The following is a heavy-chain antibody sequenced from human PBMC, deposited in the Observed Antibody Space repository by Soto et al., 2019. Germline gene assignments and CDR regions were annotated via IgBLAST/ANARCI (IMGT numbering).Heavy chain of an antibody. Sequence: ASVKVSCKASGYTFTSYDMHWVRQAPGQRLEWMGWINAGNGNTKYSQKFQGRVTITRDTSASTAYMELSSLRSEDTAVYYCARVIGGLYYFDYWGQGTLVTSPQ. J-gene: IGHJ4*02. V-gene: IGHV1-3*01. CDR1: GYTFTSYD. D-gene: IGHD3-16*01. CDR3: ARVIGGLYYFDY. CDR2: INAGNGNT.